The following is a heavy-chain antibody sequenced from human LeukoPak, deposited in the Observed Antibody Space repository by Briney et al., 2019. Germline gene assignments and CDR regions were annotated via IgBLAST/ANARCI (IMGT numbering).Heavy chain of an antibody. Sequence: PGGSLRLSCPASGFTFSSYGMHWVRQAPGKGLEWVAVISYDGSNKYYADSVKGRFTISRDNSKNTLYLQMNSLRAEDTAVYYCAKSDIVVVPAPSLFDYWGQGTLVTVSS. D-gene: IGHD2-2*01. J-gene: IGHJ4*02. CDR3: AKSDIVVVPAPSLFDY. V-gene: IGHV3-30*18. CDR2: ISYDGSNK. CDR1: GFTFSSYG.